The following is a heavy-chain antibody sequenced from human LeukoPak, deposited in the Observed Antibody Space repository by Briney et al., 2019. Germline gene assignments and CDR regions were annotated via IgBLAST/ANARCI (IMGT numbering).Heavy chain of an antibody. D-gene: IGHD6-13*01. CDR2: ISGSGGST. CDR1: GFTFSSYG. J-gene: IGHJ4*02. V-gene: IGHV3-23*01. Sequence: GGSLRPSCVASGFTFSSYGMHWVRQAPGKGLEWVTAISGSGGSTYYADSVKGRFTISRDNSKNTLYLQMNSLRAEDTAVYYCAKGGPPQYDSSLLEYNFDYWGQGTLVTVSS. CDR3: AKGGPPQYDSSLLEYNFDY.